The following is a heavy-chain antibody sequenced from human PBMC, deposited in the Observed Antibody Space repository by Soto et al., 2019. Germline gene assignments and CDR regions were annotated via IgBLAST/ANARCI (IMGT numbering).Heavy chain of an antibody. CDR1: GFTFTNYW. J-gene: IGHJ4*02. D-gene: IGHD1-20*01. Sequence: EVQLVESGGGLVQPGGSLTLSCAASGFTFTNYWMHWVRQAPGKGLVWVSRINIDGSYTRYADSVQGRFTISRDNAKNTLYLQMNSLTAEDTAVYYCAGSNNRDDYWGQGTLVTVSS. V-gene: IGHV3-74*01. CDR2: INIDGSYT. CDR3: AGSNNRDDY.